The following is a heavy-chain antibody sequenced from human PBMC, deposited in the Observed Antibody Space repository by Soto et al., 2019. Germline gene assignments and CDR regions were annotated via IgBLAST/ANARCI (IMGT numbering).Heavy chain of an antibody. CDR1: GFPFGENA. D-gene: IGHD6-19*01. Sequence: AGGSLRLSCAASGFPFGENAMSWVRQAPGKGLEWVSGIIDSGATTYYADSVRGRFTISRDNSKNTLYLQMKSLRAEDSASYYCAKEDTSSGSLDYWGQGALVTVSS. V-gene: IGHV3-23*01. CDR3: AKEDTSSGSLDY. J-gene: IGHJ4*02. CDR2: IIDSGATT.